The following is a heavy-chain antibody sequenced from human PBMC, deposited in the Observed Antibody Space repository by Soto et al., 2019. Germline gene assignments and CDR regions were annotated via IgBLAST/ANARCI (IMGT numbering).Heavy chain of an antibody. D-gene: IGHD1-1*01. CDR1: GYAFGDYD. J-gene: IGHJ5*02. CDR3: ARMATYGTLNWFDP. V-gene: IGHV1-8*01. CDR2: MKPNSANT. Sequence: QVQLVQSGAEVQRPGASVKVSCRASGYAFGDYDISWVRQAPGQGLEWMGWMKPNSANTGYAQKFQGRVSMTRDMSISTAYMELSRLRPEDTAIYYCARMATYGTLNWFDPWGQGALVTVSS.